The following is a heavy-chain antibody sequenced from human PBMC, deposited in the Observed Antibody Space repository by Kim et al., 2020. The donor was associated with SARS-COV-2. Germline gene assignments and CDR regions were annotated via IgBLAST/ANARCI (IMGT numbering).Heavy chain of an antibody. V-gene: IGHV3-13*01. Sequence: GGSLRLSCAASGFTFSSYDMHWVRQATGKGLEWVSAIGTAGDTYYPGSVKGRFTISRENAKNSLYLQMNSLRAGDTAVYYCARGAYCGGDCAPGAFDIWGQGTMVTVSS. J-gene: IGHJ3*02. D-gene: IGHD2-21*02. CDR2: IGTAGDT. CDR3: ARGAYCGGDCAPGAFDI. CDR1: GFTFSSYD.